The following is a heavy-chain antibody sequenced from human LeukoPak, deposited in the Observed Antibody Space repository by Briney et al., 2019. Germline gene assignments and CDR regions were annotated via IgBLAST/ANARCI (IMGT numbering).Heavy chain of an antibody. V-gene: IGHV3-30-3*01. D-gene: IGHD2-15*01. Sequence: GRSLRLSCAASEFTFRSYAMHWVRQAPGKGLEWVAVISYDGSNKYYADSVKGRFTISRDNSKNTLYLQMNSLRAEDTAVYYCARGLLVGYCSGGSCYSLVGDYYYGMDVWGQGTTVTVSS. CDR3: ARGLLVGYCSGGSCYSLVGDYYYGMDV. J-gene: IGHJ6*02. CDR2: ISYDGSNK. CDR1: EFTFRSYA.